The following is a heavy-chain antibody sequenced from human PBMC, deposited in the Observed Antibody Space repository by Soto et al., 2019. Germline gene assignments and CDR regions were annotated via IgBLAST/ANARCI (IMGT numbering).Heavy chain of an antibody. CDR1: GGSVNSDNFY. CDR2: IYYTGST. Sequence: SETLSLTCTVSGGSVNSDNFYWSWIRQPPGRGLEWIGYIYYTGSTNYNPSLKSRVTISIDTSRNQFSLKLSSVTAADTAVYYCAREFSNSPEAFDSWGQGSLVTVSS. CDR3: AREFSNSPEAFDS. D-gene: IGHD6-6*01. J-gene: IGHJ4*02. V-gene: IGHV4-61*01.